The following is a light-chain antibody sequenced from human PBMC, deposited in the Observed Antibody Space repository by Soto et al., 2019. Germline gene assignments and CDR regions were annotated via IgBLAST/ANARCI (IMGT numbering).Light chain of an antibody. CDR1: QGISHS. Sequence: DIQMTQSPSSLSASIGDRVTISCRASQGISHSFAWYQQKAGEVPQLLIYAASTSHSGVPSRFRGSGSGTDFTRTISSLQPEDVATYYCQNYKSAPRTGGQGTKVEIK. J-gene: IGKJ1*01. CDR3: QNYKSAPRT. CDR2: AAS. V-gene: IGKV1-27*01.